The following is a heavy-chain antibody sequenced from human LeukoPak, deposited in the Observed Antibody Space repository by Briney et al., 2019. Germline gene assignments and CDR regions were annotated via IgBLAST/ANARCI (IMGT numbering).Heavy chain of an antibody. CDR3: ARTHVNYYDSSGYYPPLDY. D-gene: IGHD3-22*01. Sequence: ASVKVSCKASGYTFTSYYMHWVRQAPGQGLEWMGMINPSGGSTSYAQKFQGRVTMTRDTSTSTVYMELSSLRSEDTAVYYCARTHVNYYDSSGYYPPLDYWGQGTLVTVSS. J-gene: IGHJ4*02. CDR1: GYTFTSYY. V-gene: IGHV1-46*01. CDR2: INPSGGST.